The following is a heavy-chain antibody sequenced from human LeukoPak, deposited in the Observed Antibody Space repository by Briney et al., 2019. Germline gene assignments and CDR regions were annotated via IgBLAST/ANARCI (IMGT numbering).Heavy chain of an antibody. CDR1: GFTFSDYY. D-gene: IGHD6-13*01. J-gene: IGHJ4*02. CDR3: AREDGYSSSWYSDY. CDR2: ISRTSIYT. V-gene: IGHV3-11*05. Sequence: PGGSLRLSCAASGFTFSDYYMSWIGQAPGKGLEGGGDISRTSIYTNYADSVKGRFTISRDNAKHSLYLQMNSLRAEETAVYYCAREDGYSSSWYSDYWGQGTLVTVSS.